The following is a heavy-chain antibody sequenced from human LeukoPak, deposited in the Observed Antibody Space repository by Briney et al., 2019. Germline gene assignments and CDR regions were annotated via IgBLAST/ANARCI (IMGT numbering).Heavy chain of an antibody. CDR1: GFTFSSFS. CDR3: ARAHPGDYSDFQFDY. V-gene: IGHV3-48*01. J-gene: IGHJ4*02. D-gene: IGHD4-11*01. Sequence: GGSLRLSCAASGFTFSSFSMNWVRQAPGKGLEWVSYISSTSSTIHYADPVKGRFTISRDNAKNSLYLQMNSLRAEDTAVYYCARAHPGDYSDFQFDYWGQGTLVTVSS. CDR2: ISSTSSTI.